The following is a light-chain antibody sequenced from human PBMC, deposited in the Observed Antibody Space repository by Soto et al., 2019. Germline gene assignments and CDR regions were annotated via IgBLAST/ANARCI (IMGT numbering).Light chain of an antibody. V-gene: IGLV2-8*01. J-gene: IGLJ3*02. CDR1: SSDVGGYNY. CDR3: SSYAASNNFFFV. Sequence: QSALTQPPSASGSPGPSVTISCTGTSSDVGGYNYVSGYQQYPGRAPKLMVYEVTKRPSGVPDRFSGSKSGNTASLTVSGLQAEDEAEYYCSSYAASNNFFFVFGGGTKLTVL. CDR2: EVT.